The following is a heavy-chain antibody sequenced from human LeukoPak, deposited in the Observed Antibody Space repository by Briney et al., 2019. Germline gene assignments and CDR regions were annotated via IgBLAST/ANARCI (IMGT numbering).Heavy chain of an antibody. CDR2: ISSNSEYI. J-gene: IGHJ4*02. V-gene: IGHV3-21*01. CDR1: GFTFSSYG. CDR3: ARGLCGGDCYDY. D-gene: IGHD2-21*01. Sequence: GGSLRLSCAASGFTFSSYGINWVRQSPGKGLEWVSSISSNSEYIYYADSVKGRFTISRDNAKNSLYLQMNSLRAEDTAVYYCARGLCGGDCYDYWGQGTLVTVSS.